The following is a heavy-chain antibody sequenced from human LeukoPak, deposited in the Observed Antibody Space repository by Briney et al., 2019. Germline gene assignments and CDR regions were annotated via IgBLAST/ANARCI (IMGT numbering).Heavy chain of an antibody. CDR1: GYRFTSYW. CDR2: IDPSDSYT. CDR3: ARRALPPAYCGGDCFDAFDI. D-gene: IGHD2-21*02. V-gene: IGHV5-10-1*01. J-gene: IGHJ3*02. Sequence: GESLKISCKGSGYRFTSYWISWVRQMPGKGLERMGRIDPSDSYTNYSPSFQGHVTISADKSISTAYLQWSSLKASDTAMYYCARRALPPAYCGGDCFDAFDIWGQGTMVTVSS.